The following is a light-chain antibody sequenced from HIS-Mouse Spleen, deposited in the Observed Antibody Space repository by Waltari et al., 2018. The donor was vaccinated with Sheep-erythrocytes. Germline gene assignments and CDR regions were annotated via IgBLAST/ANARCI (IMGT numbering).Light chain of an antibody. Sequence: SSELTQPPSVSVPPGQTASITRLGHKFGGKFACWYQQKPGQSPVLVIYQDTKRPSGIPERFSGSNSGNTATLTISGTQAMDEADYYCQAWDSSIVVFGGGTKLTVL. V-gene: IGLV3-1*01. CDR2: QDT. CDR1: KFGGKF. CDR3: QAWDSSIVV. J-gene: IGLJ2*01.